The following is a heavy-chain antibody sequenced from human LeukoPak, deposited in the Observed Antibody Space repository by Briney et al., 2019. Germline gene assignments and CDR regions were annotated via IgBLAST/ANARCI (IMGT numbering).Heavy chain of an antibody. V-gene: IGHV3-74*01. CDR3: ARDLGGSTTPGLDY. CDR2: INSDGSST. CDR1: GFTFITYW. D-gene: IGHD2-2*01. Sequence: PGGSLRLSCAASGFTFITYWMYWVRQAPGKGLVWVSRINSDGSSTTYAESVKGRFTISRDNAKNTLSLQMNSLRAEDTAVYYCARDLGGSTTPGLDYWGQGTLVTVSS. J-gene: IGHJ4*02.